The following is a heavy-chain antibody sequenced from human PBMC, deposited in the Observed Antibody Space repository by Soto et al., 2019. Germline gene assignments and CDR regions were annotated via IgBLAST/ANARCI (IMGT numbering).Heavy chain of an antibody. CDR1: GFTFSSYA. J-gene: IGHJ1*01. V-gene: IGHV3-23*01. CDR3: AKAPHPGIAVAGQIQH. D-gene: IGHD6-19*01. Sequence: PGGSLRHSCAASGFTFSSYAMSWVRQAPGKGLEWVSAISGSGGSTYYADSVKGRFTISRDNSKNTLYLQMNSLRAEDTAVYYCAKAPHPGIAVAGQIQHWGQGTLVTVSS. CDR2: ISGSGGST.